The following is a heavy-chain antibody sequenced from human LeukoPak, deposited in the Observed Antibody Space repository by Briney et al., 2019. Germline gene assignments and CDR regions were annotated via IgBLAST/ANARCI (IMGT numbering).Heavy chain of an antibody. Sequence: GGSLRLSCAASGFTFSDYWMNWVRQTPGKGLEWVANIKRDGSDQNYVDSVKGRFTISRDNAKNSLYLQMNSLRAEDTAMYYCVGPKDWGQGTPVTVSS. CDR2: IKRDGSDQ. CDR3: VGPKD. V-gene: IGHV3-7*01. CDR1: GFTFSDYW. J-gene: IGHJ4*02.